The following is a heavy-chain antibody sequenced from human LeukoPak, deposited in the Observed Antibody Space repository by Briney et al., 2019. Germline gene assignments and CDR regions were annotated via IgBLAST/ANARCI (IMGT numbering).Heavy chain of an antibody. CDR2: IYYSGST. J-gene: IGHJ4*02. V-gene: IGHV4-59*12. CDR3: ARRPSGGSAIPFDF. CDR1: GGSISSYY. Sequence: PSETLSLTCTVSGGSISSYYWSWIRQPPGKGLEWLGYIYYSGSTYYNPSLKSRVTISVDTSKNQFSLRLTSVTAADTAMYFCARRPSGGSAIPFDFWGQGALITVSS. D-gene: IGHD2-15*01.